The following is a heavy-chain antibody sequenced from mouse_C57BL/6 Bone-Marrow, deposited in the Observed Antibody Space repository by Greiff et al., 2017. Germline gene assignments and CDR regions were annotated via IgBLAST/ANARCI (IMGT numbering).Heavy chain of an antibody. V-gene: IGHV3-6*01. Sequence: ESGPGLVKPSQSLSLTCSVSGYSITSGYYWNWIRQFPGNKLEWMGYISYDGSNNYNQSLKNRISITRDTSKNHVYLQFNSVTTEDTATYYGARGGDGYYLFAYWGQGTLVTVAA. CDR2: ISYDGSN. CDR1: GYSITSGYY. D-gene: IGHD2-3*01. J-gene: IGHJ3*01. CDR3: ARGGDGYYLFAY.